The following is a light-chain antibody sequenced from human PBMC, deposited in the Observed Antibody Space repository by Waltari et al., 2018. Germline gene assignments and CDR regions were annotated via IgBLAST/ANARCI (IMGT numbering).Light chain of an antibody. Sequence: QSALTQPASLSGSPRQSITIPCTGTSNHIGASNFVSWYQHHPGKAPKAIIYEGTMRPSGVSNRFSGSKSVNTASLTISGLQPEDEADYYCCSYGGRTNLIFGGGTKLTVL. CDR3: CSYGGRTNLI. J-gene: IGLJ2*01. CDR1: SNHIGASNF. V-gene: IGLV2-23*01. CDR2: EGT.